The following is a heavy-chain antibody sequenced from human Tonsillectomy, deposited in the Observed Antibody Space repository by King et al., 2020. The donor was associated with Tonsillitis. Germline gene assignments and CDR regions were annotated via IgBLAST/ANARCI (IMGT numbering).Heavy chain of an antibody. CDR1: GFTVSMNY. CDR2: IYSGGGT. Sequence: VQLVESGGGLVQPGGSLRLSCAASGFTVSMNYMTWVRQTPGKGLECVSVIYSGGGTYYADSVKGRFSISRHDSNNTVFLQMNSLRPDDTAIYYCAKGSPSRNAFYIWGEGTLVTVSS. J-gene: IGHJ3*02. CDR3: AKGSPSRNAFYI. V-gene: IGHV3-53*04.